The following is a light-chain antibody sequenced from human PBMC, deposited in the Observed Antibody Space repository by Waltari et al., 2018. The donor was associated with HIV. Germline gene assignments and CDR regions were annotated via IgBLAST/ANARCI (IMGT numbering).Light chain of an antibody. CDR1: QSVSW. Sequence: EIVLTQSPATLSLSPGERATLSCRASQSVSWLAWYQQKPGQAPRLLIYHASTRAAGIPARFSGSGSGTDFTLTISSLEPEDFAVYYCQRRGNWPITFGQGTRLEIK. CDR3: QRRGNWPIT. V-gene: IGKV3-11*01. CDR2: HAS. J-gene: IGKJ5*01.